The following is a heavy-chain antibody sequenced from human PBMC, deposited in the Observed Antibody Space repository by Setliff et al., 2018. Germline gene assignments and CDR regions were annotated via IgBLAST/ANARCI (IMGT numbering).Heavy chain of an antibody. CDR3: AKPQVELRWGFES. Sequence: LRLSCAASGLTFNSYAMSWVRQAPGKGLEWVSSVSVSGDNTYCTDSVKGRFTIFRDGSKNTLFLQMTSLRAEDTAVYYCAKPQVELRWGFESWGQGTSVTVSS. CDR1: GLTFNSYA. V-gene: IGHV3-23*01. J-gene: IGHJ4*02. CDR2: VSVSGDNT. D-gene: IGHD1-7*01.